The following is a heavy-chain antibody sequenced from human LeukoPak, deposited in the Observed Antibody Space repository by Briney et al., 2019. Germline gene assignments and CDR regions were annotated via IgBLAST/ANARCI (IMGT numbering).Heavy chain of an antibody. CDR2: ISYDGSNK. J-gene: IGHJ4*02. CDR1: GFTFSSYA. CDR3: ARDGLRRGCHFDY. Sequence: PGGSLRLSCAASGFTFSSYAMSWVRQAPGKGLEWVAVISYDGSNKYYADSVKGRFTISRDNSKNTLYLQMNSLRAEDTAVYYCARDGLRRGCHFDYWGQGTLVTVSS. V-gene: IGHV3-30-3*01. D-gene: IGHD3-10*01.